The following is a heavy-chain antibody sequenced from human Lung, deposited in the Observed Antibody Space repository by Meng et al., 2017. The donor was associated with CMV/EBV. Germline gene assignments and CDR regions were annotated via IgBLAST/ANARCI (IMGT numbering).Heavy chain of an antibody. CDR2: IYHSGST. D-gene: IGHD6-19*01. J-gene: IGHJ4*02. CDR3: ASFPPPGKQWLVTDY. Sequence: QVQLQESGPALVKPSGTLSLTCAVSGGSISSSNWWSWVRQPPGKGLEWIGEIYHSGSTNYNPSLKSRVTISVDKSKNQFSLKLSSVTAADTAVYYCASFPPPGKQWLVTDYWGQGTLVTVSS. V-gene: IGHV4-4*02. CDR1: GGSISSSNW.